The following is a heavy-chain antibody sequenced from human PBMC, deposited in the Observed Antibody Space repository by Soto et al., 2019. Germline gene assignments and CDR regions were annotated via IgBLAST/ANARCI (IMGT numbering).Heavy chain of an antibody. V-gene: IGHV4-59*01. Sequence: SETLSLTCTVSGGSISSYYWSWIRQPPGKGLEWIGYKSYSETTNYNPSLKSRVSMSIDTSKNQFSLKMTSVTAADTAVYYCARSNKEMATTPTYDYWGQGALVTVSS. CDR1: GGSISSYY. J-gene: IGHJ4*02. D-gene: IGHD5-12*01. CDR3: ARSNKEMATTPTYDY. CDR2: KSYSETT.